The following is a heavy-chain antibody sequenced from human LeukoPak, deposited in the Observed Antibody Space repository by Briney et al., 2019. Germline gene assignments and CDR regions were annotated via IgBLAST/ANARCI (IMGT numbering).Heavy chain of an antibody. CDR2: IKKDGTNT. Sequence: GGAPRLSCAASGITFSSYLVHWGRQVSGKGVGRLSYIKKDGTNTGYADPVKGRFTVSRDNAKNTLYLEMNSLGGEDTAVYYCARSPRVYDSSGHLHDAFDLWGQGTMVTVSS. D-gene: IGHD3-22*01. V-gene: IGHV3-74*01. CDR3: ARSPRVYDSSGHLHDAFDL. J-gene: IGHJ3*01. CDR1: GITFSSYL.